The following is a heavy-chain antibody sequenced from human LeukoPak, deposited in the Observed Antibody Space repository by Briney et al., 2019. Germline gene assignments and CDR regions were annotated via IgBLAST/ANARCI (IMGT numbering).Heavy chain of an antibody. J-gene: IGHJ4*02. CDR2: IYNSGST. V-gene: IGHV4-4*08. Sequence: TSETLSLTCTVSSDSISSYYWSWIRQPPGKGLEWIGFIYNSGSTNYNPSLKSRVTISVDTSKNQFSLNLNSVIAADTAVYYCARDKRHSYGRYFAHWGQGMLVTVSS. D-gene: IGHD5-18*01. CDR1: SDSISSYY. CDR3: ARDKRHSYGRYFAH.